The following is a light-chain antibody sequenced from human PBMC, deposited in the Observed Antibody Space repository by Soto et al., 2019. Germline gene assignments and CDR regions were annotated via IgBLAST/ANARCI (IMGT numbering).Light chain of an antibody. CDR1: QKITNW. CDR2: KAS. CDR3: QHYSLYSPWT. V-gene: IGKV1-5*03. Sequence: DIQMTQSPSTLSASVGDRVTITCRASQKITNWLAWYQQKPGQAPNLLIYKASSLERGVPSRFSGSGSGTEFTLTISSLQPDDFATYYCQHYSLYSPWTFGQGTKVEIK. J-gene: IGKJ1*01.